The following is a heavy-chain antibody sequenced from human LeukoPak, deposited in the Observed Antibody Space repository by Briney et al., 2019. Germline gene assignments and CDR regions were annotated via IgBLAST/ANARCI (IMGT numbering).Heavy chain of an antibody. J-gene: IGHJ4*02. V-gene: IGHV4-34*01. CDR2: INHRGST. CDR3: ARGRFSTVTTIDY. Sequence: SETLSLTCGVYGGSFSGYYWSWIRQPPGKGLEWIGEINHRGSTNYNPSLKSRVTISVDTSKNQFSLRLSSVTAADTAVYYCARGRFSTVTTIDYWGQGTLVTVSS. CDR1: GGSFSGYY. D-gene: IGHD4-17*01.